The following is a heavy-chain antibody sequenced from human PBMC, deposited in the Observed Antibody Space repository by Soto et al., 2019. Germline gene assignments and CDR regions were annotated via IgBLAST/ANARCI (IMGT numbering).Heavy chain of an antibody. J-gene: IGHJ5*02. D-gene: IGHD5-12*01. CDR3: ASCRDGYQPPCVWCDP. CDR2: IYYIGST. V-gene: IGHV4-30-4*01. CDR1: VGSLSSGDYY. Sequence: QVQLQESGPGLVKPSQTLSLTCTVYVGSLSSGDYYWSWIRQPPGTGLDWIGYIYYIGSTYYNPSLKSRVNISVDTSKNQFSLKLSYLTAADTAVYYCASCRDGYQPPCVWCDPWGQGTLVTVTA.